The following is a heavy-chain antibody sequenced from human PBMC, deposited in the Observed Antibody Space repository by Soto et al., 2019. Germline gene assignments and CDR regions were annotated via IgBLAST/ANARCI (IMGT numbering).Heavy chain of an antibody. CDR2: ITPVFGSA. V-gene: IGHV1-69*01. Sequence: QVQLVQSGAEVKKPGSSVKVSCKASADTFNSYSLSWVRQAPGQRLEWMGGITPVFGSADYAQTFEDRLTITADVSTSTIYMELSSLRSDDTAVYYCARSLEGTTVTNWFDPWGQGALVTVSS. J-gene: IGHJ5*02. D-gene: IGHD4-17*01. CDR3: ARSLEGTTVTNWFDP. CDR1: ADTFNSYS.